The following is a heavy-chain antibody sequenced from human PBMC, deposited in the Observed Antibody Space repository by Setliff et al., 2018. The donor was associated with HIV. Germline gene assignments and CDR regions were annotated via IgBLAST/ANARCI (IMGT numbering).Heavy chain of an antibody. V-gene: IGHV4-59*01. D-gene: IGHD6-19*01. CDR2: MCHNENGVTT. CDR3: ARDRGSGWYGYFQQ. Sequence: PSETLSLTCIVSGGSMDNYYWNWVRQHPGKGPEWIGNMCHNENGVTTNQNPSLKSRVVMYLDRTKNEFSLSLFSATTADTAVYYCARDRGSGWYGYFQQWGQGSQITVS. CDR1: GGSMDNYY. J-gene: IGHJ1*01.